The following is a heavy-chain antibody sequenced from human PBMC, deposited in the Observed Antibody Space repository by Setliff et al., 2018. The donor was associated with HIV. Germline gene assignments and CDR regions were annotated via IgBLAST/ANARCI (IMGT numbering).Heavy chain of an antibody. Sequence: SETLSLTCTVSGGSISSGGYYWSWIRQHPGKDLEWIGYIYYSGSTYYNPSPKSRVTISVDTSKNQFSLRLSSVTAADTAVYYCARVWFGELSSGFDYWGQGTPVTVSS. D-gene: IGHD3-10*01. CDR3: ARVWFGELSSGFDY. V-gene: IGHV4-31*03. J-gene: IGHJ4*02. CDR2: IYYSGST. CDR1: GGSISSGGYY.